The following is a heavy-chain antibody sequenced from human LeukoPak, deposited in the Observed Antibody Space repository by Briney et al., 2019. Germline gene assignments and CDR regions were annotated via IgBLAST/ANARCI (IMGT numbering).Heavy chain of an antibody. CDR1: GGSISSYY. D-gene: IGHD3-9*01. CDR3: ARGWQYYDILTGYQRPNWFDP. J-gene: IGHJ5*02. CDR2: IYYSGST. V-gene: IGHV4-59*01. Sequence: SETLSLTCTVSGGSISSYYWSWIRQPPGKGLEWIGYIYYSGSTNYNPSLKSRDTISVDTSKNQFSLKLSSVTAADTAVYYCARGWQYYDILTGYQRPNWFDPWGQGTLVTVSS.